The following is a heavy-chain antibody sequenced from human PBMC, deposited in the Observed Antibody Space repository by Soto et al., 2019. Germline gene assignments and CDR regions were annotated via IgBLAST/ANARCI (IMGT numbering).Heavy chain of an antibody. J-gene: IGHJ4*02. V-gene: IGHV4-30-4*01. CDR1: GDSISSLDNY. CDR3: ARTSGDPSTFDL. Sequence: SETLSLTCNVSGDSISSLDNYWSWIRQPPGKGLEWIGYIYNSGSTFYNPPLKSRVTISADTSKNQFSLRVNSVTAADTAVYYCARTSGDPSTFDLWGQGTPVT. D-gene: IGHD5-12*01. CDR2: IYNSGST.